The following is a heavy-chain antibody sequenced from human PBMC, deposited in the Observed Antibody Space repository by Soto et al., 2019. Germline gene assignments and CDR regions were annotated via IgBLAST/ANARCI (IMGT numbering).Heavy chain of an antibody. CDR3: ARVSMIFGVANLGSYFDY. J-gene: IGHJ4*02. CDR2: ISPSNGQT. Sequence: ASVKVSCKASGYTFSNFGLSWVRQAPGQGLEWMGWISPSNGQTIYAQNFHGRVTMTTDTSTATAHMELRSLISDDTAVYYWARVSMIFGVANLGSYFDYWGQGTRVTVSS. V-gene: IGHV1-18*01. CDR1: GYTFSNFG. D-gene: IGHD3-3*01.